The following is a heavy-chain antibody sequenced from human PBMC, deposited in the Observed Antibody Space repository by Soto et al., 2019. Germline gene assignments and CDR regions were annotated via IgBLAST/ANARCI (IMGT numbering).Heavy chain of an antibody. V-gene: IGHV4-34*01. CDR1: GGSFSGYY. CDR2: INHSGST. J-gene: IGHJ3*02. D-gene: IGHD1-20*01. Sequence: XTLSLPCAVYGGSFSGYYWSWIRQPPGKGLEWIGEINHSGSTNYNPSLKSRVTISVDTSKNQFYLKLSSVTAADTAVYYCASQSITGTGAAADAFDIWGQGTMGTVSS. CDR3: ASQSITGTGAAADAFDI.